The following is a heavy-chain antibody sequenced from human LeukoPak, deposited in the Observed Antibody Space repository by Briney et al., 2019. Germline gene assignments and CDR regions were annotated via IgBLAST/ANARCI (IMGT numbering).Heavy chain of an antibody. CDR2: ISYDGSNK. V-gene: IGHV3-30-3*01. CDR1: GFTFSSYA. J-gene: IGHJ4*02. D-gene: IGHD6-13*01. Sequence: PGGSLSLSWAASGFTFSSYARSGAGQPPGKGLEWVAVISYDGSNKYYADSVKGRFTISRDNSKNTLYLQMNSLRAEDTAVYYCAPAAADWGQGTLVTVSS. CDR3: APAAAD.